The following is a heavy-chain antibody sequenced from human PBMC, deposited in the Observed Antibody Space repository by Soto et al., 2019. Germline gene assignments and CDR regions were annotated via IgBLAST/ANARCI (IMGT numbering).Heavy chain of an antibody. CDR3: ARVPGIAAAGIVWFDP. Sequence: EVQLVESGGGLVQPGGSLRLSCAASGFTFSSYWMHWVRQAPGKGLVWVSRINSDGSSTSYADSVKGRFTISRDNATNTLYLQMNSLVAEDTAVYYCARVPGIAAAGIVWFDPWGQGTLVTVSS. V-gene: IGHV3-74*01. J-gene: IGHJ5*02. CDR1: GFTFSSYW. D-gene: IGHD6-13*01. CDR2: INSDGSST.